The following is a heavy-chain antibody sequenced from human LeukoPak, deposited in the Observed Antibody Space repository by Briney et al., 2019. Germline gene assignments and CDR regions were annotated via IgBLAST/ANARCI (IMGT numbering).Heavy chain of an antibody. CDR2: ISWNSGSI. V-gene: IGHV3-9*01. CDR3: ARGVRGYSYGRPDNWFDP. Sequence: GGSLRLSCAASGFTFDDYAMHWVRQAPGKGLEWVSGISWNSGSIGYADSVKGRFTISRDNAKNSLYLQMNSLRAEDTAVYYCARGVRGYSYGRPDNWFDPWGQGTLVTVSS. CDR1: GFTFDDYA. J-gene: IGHJ5*02. D-gene: IGHD5-18*01.